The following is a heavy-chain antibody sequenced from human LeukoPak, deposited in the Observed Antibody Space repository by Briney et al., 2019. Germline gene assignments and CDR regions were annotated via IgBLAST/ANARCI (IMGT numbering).Heavy chain of an antibody. CDR2: IYHSGSA. Sequence: PSETLSLTCSVSGGSLTNYYWGWIRQPPGKVLEWIGSIYHSGSAYYNPSLKSRVTISVDTSKNQFSLKLSSVTAADTAVYYCVRYCSSTTCYTRAVDYWGQGTLVTVSS. CDR3: VRYCSSTTCYTRAVDY. J-gene: IGHJ4*02. CDR1: GGSLTNYY. D-gene: IGHD2-2*02. V-gene: IGHV4-59*08.